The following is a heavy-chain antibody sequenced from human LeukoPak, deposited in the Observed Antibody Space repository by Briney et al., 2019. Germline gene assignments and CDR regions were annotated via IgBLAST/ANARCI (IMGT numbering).Heavy chain of an antibody. CDR2: ISSSSSTI. CDR1: GFTFSSYS. D-gene: IGHD3/OR15-3a*01. V-gene: IGHV3-48*01. CDR3: ARDGRRPPYYFYY. Sequence: GGSLRLSCAASGFTFSSYSMNWVRQAPGKGLEWVSYISSSSSTIYYADSVKGRFTISRDNAKNSLYLQMNSLRAEDTAVYYCARDGRRPPYYFYYWGQGTLVTVSS. J-gene: IGHJ4*02.